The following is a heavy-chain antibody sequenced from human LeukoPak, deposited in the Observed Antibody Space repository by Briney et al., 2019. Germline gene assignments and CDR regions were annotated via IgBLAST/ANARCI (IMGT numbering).Heavy chain of an antibody. CDR3: ARDEGSSVDY. Sequence: PGGSLRLSCAASGFSVSSNYMSWVRQAPGKGLEWVSVIYSGGSTYYADSVKGRFTISRDNSKNTLYLQMNSLRAEGTAVYYCARDEGSSVDYWGQGTLVTVSS. CDR1: GFSVSSNY. J-gene: IGHJ4*02. V-gene: IGHV3-53*01. D-gene: IGHD6-19*01. CDR2: IYSGGST.